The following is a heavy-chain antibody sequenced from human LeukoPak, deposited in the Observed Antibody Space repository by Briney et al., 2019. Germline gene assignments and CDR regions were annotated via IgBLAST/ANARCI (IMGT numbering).Heavy chain of an antibody. CDR2: ILPVSNTA. CDR1: GGSFSNFG. J-gene: IGHJ6*03. D-gene: IGHD6-13*01. V-gene: IGHV1-69*06. CDR3: ARGGSSSWQPYYYYHYYTDV. Sequence: ASVKVSCKASGGSFSNFGISWVRQAPGQGLEWMGGILPVSNTANNAQNFQGRVTFTADTSTGTAYMELSSLRSEDTAVYYCARGGSSSWQPYYYYHYYTDVWGKGTTVTVSS.